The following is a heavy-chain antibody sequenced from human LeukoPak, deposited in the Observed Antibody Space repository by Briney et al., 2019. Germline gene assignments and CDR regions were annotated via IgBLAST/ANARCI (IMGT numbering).Heavy chain of an antibody. CDR2: ISYDGSIE. CDR3: AKGISSGYFDY. J-gene: IGHJ4*02. CDR1: GFTFSSYG. D-gene: IGHD3-22*01. Sequence: PGRPLRLSCAASGFTFSSYGMHWVRQAPGKGLEWVAVISYDGSIEYYADSVKGRFSISGDNSKNTLYLQMNSLRAEDTALYYCAKGISSGYFDYWGQGTLVTVSS. V-gene: IGHV3-30*18.